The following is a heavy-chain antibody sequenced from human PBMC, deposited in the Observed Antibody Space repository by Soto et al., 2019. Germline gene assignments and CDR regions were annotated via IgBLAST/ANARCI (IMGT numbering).Heavy chain of an antibody. D-gene: IGHD6-19*01. J-gene: IGHJ4*02. V-gene: IGHV4-59*01. CDR2: IYYSGST. CDR1: GGSISSYY. Sequence: PSETLSLTCTVSGGSISSYYWSWIRQPPGKGLEWIGYIYYSGSTNYNPSLKSRVTISVDTPKNQFSLRLSSVTAADTAVYYCGSHYRRRGWEWATEPLFDFWGQGTLVTVSS. CDR3: GSHYRRRGWEWATEPLFDF.